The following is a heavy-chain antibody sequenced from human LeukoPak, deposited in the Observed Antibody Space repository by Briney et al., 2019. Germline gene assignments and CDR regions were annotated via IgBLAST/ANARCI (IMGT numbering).Heavy chain of an antibody. CDR3: ARVRPGGYYYYYMDV. CDR2: INPNSGGT. CDR1: GYTFTGYY. Sequence: ASVKVSCKASGYTFTGYYMHWVRQAPGQGLEWMGWINPNSGGTNYAQKFQGRVTMTRDTSISTAYMELSRLRSEDTAVYYCARVRPGGYYYYYMDVWGKGTTVTVSS. J-gene: IGHJ6*03. V-gene: IGHV1-2*02. D-gene: IGHD3-10*01.